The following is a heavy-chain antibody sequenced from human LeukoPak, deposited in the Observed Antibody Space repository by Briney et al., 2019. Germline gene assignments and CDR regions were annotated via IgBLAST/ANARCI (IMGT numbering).Heavy chain of an antibody. Sequence: GGSLRLSCAASGFTFSSPGMSWVRQAPGKGLEWVSYISGSDTTTHYADSVKGRFTISRDNSKNTLYLQMNSLRAEDTAVYYCARGDARAEPWGQGTLVTVSS. CDR1: GFTFSSPG. J-gene: IGHJ5*02. V-gene: IGHV3-23*01. CDR2: ISGSDTTT. CDR3: ARGDARAEP.